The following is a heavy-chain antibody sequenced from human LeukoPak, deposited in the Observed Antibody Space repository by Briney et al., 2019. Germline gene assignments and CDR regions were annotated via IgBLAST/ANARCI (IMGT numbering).Heavy chain of an antibody. CDR3: AKQSYARSLGE. D-gene: IGHD3-10*01. V-gene: IGHV3-23*01. Sequence: PGGSLRLSRAPSGFPFSDFSMSWVRQAPGKGLEWISTTNSGGTSTYCAESVKRRFTISRDNSKNTLYLQISSLRVEDTAVYYCAKQSYARSLGEGGPGTLVSVSS. J-gene: IGHJ4*02. CDR1: GFPFSDFS. CDR2: TNSGGTST.